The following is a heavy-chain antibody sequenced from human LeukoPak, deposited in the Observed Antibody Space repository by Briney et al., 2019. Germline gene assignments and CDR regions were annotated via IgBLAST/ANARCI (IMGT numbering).Heavy chain of an antibody. D-gene: IGHD6-13*01. J-gene: IGHJ4*02. CDR2: IKEDGSEK. CDR1: GFTFSSNW. CDR3: ARENIAAAGPNPNFDY. Sequence: GGSLRLSCAASGFTFSSNWMSWVRQAPGKGLEWVANIKEDGSEKYYVDSVRGRFTISRDNAKNTLYLQMNSLRAQDTAAYYCARENIAAAGPNPNFDYWGQGTLVTVSS. V-gene: IGHV3-7*01.